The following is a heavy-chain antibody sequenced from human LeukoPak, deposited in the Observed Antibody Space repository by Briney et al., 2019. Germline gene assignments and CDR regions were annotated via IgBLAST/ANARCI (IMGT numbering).Heavy chain of an antibody. D-gene: IGHD6-13*01. J-gene: IGHJ4*02. Sequence: SETLSLTCPVYGGSFSGYYWSWIRQPPGKGLEWIGEINHSGSTNYNPSLKSRVTISVDTSKNQFSLKLSSVTAADTAVYYCASYQLAFDYWGQGTLVTVSS. V-gene: IGHV4-34*01. CDR2: INHSGST. CDR3: ASYQLAFDY. CDR1: GGSFSGYY.